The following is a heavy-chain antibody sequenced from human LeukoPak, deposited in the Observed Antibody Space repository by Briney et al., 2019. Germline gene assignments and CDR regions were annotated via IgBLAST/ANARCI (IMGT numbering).Heavy chain of an antibody. D-gene: IGHD2-2*01. CDR1: GYSFTSYW. CDR3: ARLGYHPPPKIVVVPAALNYYYYYYGMDV. CDR2: IYPGDSDT. Sequence: GESLKISYKGSGYSFTSYWIGWVRQMPGKGLEWMGIIYPGDSDTRYSPSFHGQVTISADKDISNAYLQWRSLKASDTAMYYCARLGYHPPPKIVVVPAALNYYYYYYGMDVWGQGTTVTVSS. V-gene: IGHV5-51*01. J-gene: IGHJ6*02.